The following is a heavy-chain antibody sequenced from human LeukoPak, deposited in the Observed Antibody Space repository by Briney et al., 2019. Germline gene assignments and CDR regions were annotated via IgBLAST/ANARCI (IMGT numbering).Heavy chain of an antibody. V-gene: IGHV1-46*01. CDR2: INPRPGST. Sequence: ASVKVSCKASGYTFSNYYMHWVRQAPGQGLESMGIINPRPGSTSYAQKFQGRVTMSRDTSTSTVYMELRSLRSEDTAVYYCARGMGYDSYAFDIWGQGTMVTVSS. D-gene: IGHD3-9*01. CDR3: ARGMGYDSYAFDI. J-gene: IGHJ3*02. CDR1: GYTFSNYY.